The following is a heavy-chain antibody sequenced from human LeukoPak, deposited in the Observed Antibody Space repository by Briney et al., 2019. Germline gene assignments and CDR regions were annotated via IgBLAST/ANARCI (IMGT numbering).Heavy chain of an antibody. Sequence: GGSLRLSCAASGFIFKDYAMLWVRQAPGEGLQWVSGISWNSGGIGYADSVKGRFTIYRDNAKNSLYLQMNSLRAEDTALFYCAKDWVAAAGRFDYWGQGTLVTVSS. J-gene: IGHJ4*02. V-gene: IGHV3-9*01. CDR2: ISWNSGGI. D-gene: IGHD6-13*01. CDR1: GFIFKDYA. CDR3: AKDWVAAAGRFDY.